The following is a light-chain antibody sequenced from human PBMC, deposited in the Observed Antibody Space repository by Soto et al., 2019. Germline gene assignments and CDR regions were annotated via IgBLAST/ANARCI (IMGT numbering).Light chain of an antibody. CDR2: GNS. CDR1: SSNIGAGYD. Sequence: QSVLTQPPSVSGAPGQRVTISCTGSSSNIGAGYDVHWYQQLPGTAPKLLIYGNSNRPSGVPDRFSGSKSGTSASLAITGLQTADEAHYYCPSYDSSLSGLDVFGTGTKVTVL. CDR3: PSYDSSLSGLDV. V-gene: IGLV1-40*01. J-gene: IGLJ1*01.